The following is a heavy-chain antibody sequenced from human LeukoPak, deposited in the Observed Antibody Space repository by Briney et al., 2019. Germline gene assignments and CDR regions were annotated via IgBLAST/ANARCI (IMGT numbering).Heavy chain of an antibody. D-gene: IGHD6-13*01. CDR3: ARDGSGYSSSWYQNNWFDP. CDR1: GGSFSGYY. CDR2: IYYSGST. V-gene: IGHV4-59*01. Sequence: SETLSLTCAVYGGSFSGYYWSWIRQPPGKGLEWIGYIYYSGSTNYNPSLKSRVTISVDTSKSQFSLKLSSVTAADTAVYYCARDGSGYSSSWYQNNWFDPWDQGTLVTVSS. J-gene: IGHJ5*02.